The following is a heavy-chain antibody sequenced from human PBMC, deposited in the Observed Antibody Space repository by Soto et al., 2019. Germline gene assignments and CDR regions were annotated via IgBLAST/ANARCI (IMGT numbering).Heavy chain of an antibody. CDR2: ISGSGGST. CDR3: AKEMGLSGYDGKDYFDY. CDR1: GFTFSSHA. J-gene: IGHJ4*02. V-gene: IGHV3-23*01. Sequence: GGSLRLSCAASGFTFSSHAMSWVRQAPGKGLEWVSAISGSGGSTYYADSVKGRFTISRDNSKNTLYLRMNSLRAEDTAIYYCAKEMGLSGYDGKDYFDYWGQGTLVTVSS. D-gene: IGHD5-12*01.